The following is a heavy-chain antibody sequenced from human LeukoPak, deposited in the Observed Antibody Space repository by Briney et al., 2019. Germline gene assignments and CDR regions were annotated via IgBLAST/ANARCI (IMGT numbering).Heavy chain of an antibody. Sequence: SETLSLTCTVSGGSISSYYWSWIRQPPGKGLEWIGEINHSGSTNYNPSLKSRVTISVDTSKNQFSLKLSSVTAADTAVYYCARMIYSSSWYKGPVDPWGQGTLVTVSS. CDR2: INHSGST. D-gene: IGHD6-13*01. CDR1: GGSISSYY. J-gene: IGHJ5*02. CDR3: ARMIYSSSWYKGPVDP. V-gene: IGHV4-34*01.